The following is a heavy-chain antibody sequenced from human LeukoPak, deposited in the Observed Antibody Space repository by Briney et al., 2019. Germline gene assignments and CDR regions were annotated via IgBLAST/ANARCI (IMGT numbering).Heavy chain of an antibody. J-gene: IGHJ3*02. CDR1: GGSISSGGYY. CDR3: ARDRMLGYCSSTTEARAFDI. D-gene: IGHD2-2*01. V-gene: IGHV4-31*03. CDR2: IYYSGST. Sequence: SETLSLTCTVSGGSISSGGYYWSWIRQHPGKGLEWIGYIYYSGSTYYNPSLKSRVTISVDTSKNQFSLKLSSVTAADTAVYYCARDRMLGYCSSTTEARAFDIWGQGTMVTVS.